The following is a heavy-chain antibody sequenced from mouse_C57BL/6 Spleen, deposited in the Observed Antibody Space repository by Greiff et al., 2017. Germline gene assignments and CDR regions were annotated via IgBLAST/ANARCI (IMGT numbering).Heavy chain of an antibody. V-gene: IGHV1-7*01. J-gene: IGHJ2*01. CDR2: INPSSGYT. CDR3: ARGGDGPWFAY. Sequence: QVQLQQSGAELAKPGASVKLSCKASGYTFTSYWMHWVKQRPGQGLEWIGYINPSSGYTKYNQKFKGKATLTADKSSSTAYMQLSSLTSEDSAVYFCARGGDGPWFAYWGQGTTLTVSS. D-gene: IGHD2-3*01. CDR1: GYTFTSYW.